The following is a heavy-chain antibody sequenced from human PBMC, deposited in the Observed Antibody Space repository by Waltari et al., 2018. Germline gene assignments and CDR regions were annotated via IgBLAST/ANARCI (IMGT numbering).Heavy chain of an antibody. V-gene: IGHV3-74*03. D-gene: IGHD3-22*01. CDR2: IDTDGSRT. CDR3: AIDTSGYYGN. J-gene: IGHJ4*02. CDR1: GFAFSMYW. Sequence: EVQLVESGGGLVQPGGSLRLSCVGSGFAFSMYWMYWFRQAPGKGLGWVSYIDTDGSRTTYADSVKGRFTIFRDNTKNTLYLQMDSLRAEDTAVYYCAIDTSGYYGNWGQGTLVTVSS.